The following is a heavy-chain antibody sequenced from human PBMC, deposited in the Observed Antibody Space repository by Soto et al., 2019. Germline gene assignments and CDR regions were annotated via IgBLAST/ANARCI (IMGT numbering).Heavy chain of an antibody. D-gene: IGHD1-20*01. CDR2: VSADGSIR. Sequence: GGSLRLSCTVSGFMFSIYAMHWVRQAPGKGLEWVALVSADGSIRDYADSVKGRFTISRDNSENTVYLQMNSLRPEDTAVYYCVRDNWNDETLFDYWGQGTLVTVSS. CDR3: VRDNWNDETLFDY. CDR1: GFMFSIYA. J-gene: IGHJ4*02. V-gene: IGHV3-30*04.